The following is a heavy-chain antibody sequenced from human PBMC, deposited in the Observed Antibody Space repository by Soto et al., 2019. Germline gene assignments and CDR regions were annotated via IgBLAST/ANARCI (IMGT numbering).Heavy chain of an antibody. V-gene: IGHV4-30-4*01. CDR2: IYYSGST. CDR3: ASLGRSGYYFGY. CDR1: GGSISSGDYY. Sequence: ASETLSLTCTVSGGSISSGDYYWIWIRQPPGKGLDWIGYIYYSGSTYYNPSLKSRVTISVDTSKNQFSLKLSSVTAADTAVYYCASLGRSGYYFGYWGQGTLVTVSS. J-gene: IGHJ4*02. D-gene: IGHD3-3*01.